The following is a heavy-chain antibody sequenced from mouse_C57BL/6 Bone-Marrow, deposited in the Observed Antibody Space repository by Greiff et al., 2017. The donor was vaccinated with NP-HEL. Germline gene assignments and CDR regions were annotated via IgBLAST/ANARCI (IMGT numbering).Heavy chain of an antibody. V-gene: IGHV14-4*01. J-gene: IGHJ2*01. CDR2: IDPENGDT. D-gene: IGHD2-3*01. CDR1: GFNIKDDY. Sequence: EVQLQQSGAELVRPGASVKLSCTASGFNIKDDYMHWVKQRPEQGLEWIGWIDPENGDTEYASKFQGNATITADTSSNTAYLQLSSLTSEDTAVYYCTTDDGYYPYYFDYWGQGTTLTVSS. CDR3: TTDDGYYPYYFDY.